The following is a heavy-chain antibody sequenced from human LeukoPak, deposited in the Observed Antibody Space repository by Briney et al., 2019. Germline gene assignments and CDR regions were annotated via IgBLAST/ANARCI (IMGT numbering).Heavy chain of an antibody. CDR3: ARAENSGSGGLDP. CDR1: GGSISTSRYY. Sequence: SETLSLTCTVSGGSISTSRYYWGWIRQPPGKGLECIGSIYYSGSTYYNPSLKSRVTISVDTSKNQFSLKLSSVTAADTAVYYCARAENSGSGGLDPWGQGTLVTVSS. V-gene: IGHV4-39*07. D-gene: IGHD2-15*01. CDR2: IYYSGST. J-gene: IGHJ5*02.